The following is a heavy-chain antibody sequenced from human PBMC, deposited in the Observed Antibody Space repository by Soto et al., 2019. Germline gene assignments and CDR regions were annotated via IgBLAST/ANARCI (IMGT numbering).Heavy chain of an antibody. CDR2: ISYDGSNK. V-gene: IGHV3-30-3*01. CDR1: GFTFSSYA. CDR3: ARDAARVLRFLEWLPTSPNWFDP. D-gene: IGHD3-3*01. J-gene: IGHJ5*02. Sequence: PGGSLRLSCAASGFTFSSYAMHWVRQAPGKGLEWVAVISYDGSNKYYADSVKGRFTISRDNSKNTLYLQMNSLRAEDTAVYYCARDAARVLRFLEWLPTSPNWFDPWGQGT.